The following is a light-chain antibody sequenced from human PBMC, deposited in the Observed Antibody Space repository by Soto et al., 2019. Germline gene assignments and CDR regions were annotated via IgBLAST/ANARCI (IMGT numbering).Light chain of an antibody. Sequence: EIVMTQTPLSLSVTPGQPASISCKYSQRLLKSDGKTYLYRYLQKPGQTPQPLMYEVSNRFSGVPDRFSGSGSGTDFTLKISRLEAEYVGVYYCMQAIQLPYTFGQGTKLEI. CDR1: QRLLKSDGKTY. CDR2: EVS. J-gene: IGKJ2*01. V-gene: IGKV2D-29*01. CDR3: MQAIQLPYT.